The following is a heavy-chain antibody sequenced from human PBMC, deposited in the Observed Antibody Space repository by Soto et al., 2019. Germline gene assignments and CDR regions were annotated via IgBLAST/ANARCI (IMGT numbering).Heavy chain of an antibody. V-gene: IGHV2-5*02. J-gene: IGHJ4*02. CDR1: GFSLSTSGVG. CDR3: AHTRSQLVLDY. CDR2: IYWDDDK. D-gene: IGHD6-13*01. Sequence: QITLKESGPTLVKPTQTLTLTCTFSGFSLSTSGVGVGWIRQPPGKALEWLALIYWDDDKRYSPSLTSRLTITDDDPKNQVVLTITRRDPVDTATYYCAHTRSQLVLDYWGQGTLVTVSS.